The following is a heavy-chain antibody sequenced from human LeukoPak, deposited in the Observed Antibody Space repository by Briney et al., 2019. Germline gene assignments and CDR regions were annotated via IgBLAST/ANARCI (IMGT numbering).Heavy chain of an antibody. D-gene: IGHD3-16*01. V-gene: IGHV5-51*01. J-gene: IGHJ5*02. CDR2: IYPGDSDT. CDR1: GYSFTSYW. CDR3: ARHLARRDWFDP. Sequence: TGESLKISCKGSGYSFTSYWIGWVRQMPGKGLEWMGIIYPGDSDTRYGPSFQGQVTISADKSSSTAYLQWSSLKASDTAMYYCARHLARRDWFDPWGQGTLVTVSS.